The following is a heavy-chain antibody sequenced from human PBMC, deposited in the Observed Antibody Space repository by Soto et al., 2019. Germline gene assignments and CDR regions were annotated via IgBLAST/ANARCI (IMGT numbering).Heavy chain of an antibody. CDR2: IYYSGST. CDR1: GGSISSYY. Sequence: SETLSLTCTVSGGSISSYYWSWIRQPPGKRLEWIGYIYYSGSTNYNPSLKSRVTISVDTSKNQFSLKLSSVTAADTAVYYCARDPYGMDVWGQGTTVTVSS. J-gene: IGHJ6*02. CDR3: ARDPYGMDV. V-gene: IGHV4-59*01.